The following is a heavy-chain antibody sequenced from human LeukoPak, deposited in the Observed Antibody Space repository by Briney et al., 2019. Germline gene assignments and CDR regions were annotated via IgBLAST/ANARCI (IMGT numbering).Heavy chain of an antibody. D-gene: IGHD6-19*01. Sequence: GGSLRLSCAASGFTFDDYAMHWVRQAPGKGLEWVSGISWNSDNIGYADSVKGRFTISRDNAKNSLYLQMNSLRAEDTALYYCTKDRYSSGWSAYDHWGQGTLVTVSS. CDR1: GFTFDDYA. J-gene: IGHJ4*02. CDR2: ISWNSDNI. CDR3: TKDRYSSGWSAYDH. V-gene: IGHV3-9*01.